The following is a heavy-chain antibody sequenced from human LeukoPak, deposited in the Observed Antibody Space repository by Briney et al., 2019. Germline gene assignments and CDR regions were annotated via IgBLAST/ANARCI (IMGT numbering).Heavy chain of an antibody. J-gene: IGHJ4*02. CDR2: INPNSGGT. CDR3: AVTFGELPYYFDY. Sequence: GASVKVSCKASGYTFTGYYMHWVRQAPGQGLEWMGWINPNSGGTNYAQKFQGRVTMTRDTSISTAYMELSRLRSDDTAVYYCAVTFGELPYYFDYWGQGTLVTVSS. D-gene: IGHD3-10*01. CDR1: GYTFTGYY. V-gene: IGHV1-2*02.